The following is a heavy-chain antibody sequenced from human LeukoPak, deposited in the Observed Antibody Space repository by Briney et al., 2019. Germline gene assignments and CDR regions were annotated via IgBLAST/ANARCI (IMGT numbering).Heavy chain of an antibody. J-gene: IGHJ4*02. CDR2: INHSGST. V-gene: IGHV4-34*01. CDR1: GGSFSGYY. D-gene: IGHD6-13*01. Sequence: SETLSLTCAVYGGSFSGYYWSWIRQPPGKGLEWIGEINHSGSTNYNPSLKSRVTISVDTSKNQFSLKLSSVTAADTAVYYCARGWHMRSWYLLPARFDYWGQGTLVTVSS. CDR3: ARGWHMRSWYLLPARFDY.